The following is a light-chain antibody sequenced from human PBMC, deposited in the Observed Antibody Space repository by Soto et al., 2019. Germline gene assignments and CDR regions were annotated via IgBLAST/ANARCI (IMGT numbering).Light chain of an antibody. J-gene: IGLJ2*01. CDR3: ATWDSSLRAGV. CDR1: SSNIGSNY. Sequence: QSVLTQPPSVSAAPGQKVTISCSGSSSNIGSNYVSWYQHFPGTAPKLLIYDNNKRPSGIPDRFSGFKSGTSATLGISGLQTGDEADYYCATWDSSLRAGVFGGGTKVTAL. V-gene: IGLV1-51*01. CDR2: DNN.